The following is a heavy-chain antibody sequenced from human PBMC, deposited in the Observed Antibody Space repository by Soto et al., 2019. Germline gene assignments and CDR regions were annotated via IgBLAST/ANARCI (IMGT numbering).Heavy chain of an antibody. CDR2: ISGSSTI. V-gene: IGHV3-48*04. D-gene: IGHD6-13*01. CDR1: GFTFRSYS. CDR3: ARARVYATGPLDF. J-gene: IGHJ4*02. Sequence: GGSLRLSCAASGFTFRSYSINWVRQAPGKGLEWVSYISGSSTIYYADSVKGRFTISRDNAKNSLFLDMNSLTGEDTALYYCARARVYATGPLDFWGQGTLVTVS.